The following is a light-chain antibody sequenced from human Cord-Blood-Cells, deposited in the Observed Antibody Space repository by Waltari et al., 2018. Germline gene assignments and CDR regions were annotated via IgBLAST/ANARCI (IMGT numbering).Light chain of an antibody. CDR1: SSDGGSYNL. J-gene: IGLJ2*01. CDR2: EGS. Sequence: QSALTQPASVSGFPGQSITISCTGTSSDGGSYNLVSWYQQHPGKAPKLMIYEGSKRPSGVSNRFSGSKSGNTASLTISGLQAEDEADYYCCSYAGSSTFEVFGGGTKLTVL. CDR3: CSYAGSSTFEV. V-gene: IGLV2-23*03.